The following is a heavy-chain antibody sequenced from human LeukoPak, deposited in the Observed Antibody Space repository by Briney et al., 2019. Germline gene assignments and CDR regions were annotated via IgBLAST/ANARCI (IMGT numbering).Heavy chain of an antibody. D-gene: IGHD6-19*01. Sequence: GGSLRLSCAASGFTFSSYSMNWVRQAPGKGLEWVSSISSSSSYIYYADSVKGRFTISRDNAKNSLYLQMNSLRAEDTAVYYCARPATSSGWEHDYWGQGTLVTVSS. CDR2: ISSSSSYI. CDR1: GFTFSSYS. V-gene: IGHV3-21*01. CDR3: ARPATSSGWEHDY. J-gene: IGHJ4*02.